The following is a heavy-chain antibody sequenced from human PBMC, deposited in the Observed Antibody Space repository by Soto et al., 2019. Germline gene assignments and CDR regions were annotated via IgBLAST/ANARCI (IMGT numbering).Heavy chain of an antibody. Sequence: EVQLVQSGAEVKKPGESLKISCKGSGYSFTTYWIDWVRQMPGKGLEGMVIIYPGDSDTRYSPSFQGQVTISADKSINTTYLQWSSLTASDTAIYYCARQAAAGKYYYAMDVWGQGTTVTVSS. CDR1: GYSFTTYW. D-gene: IGHD6-13*01. CDR2: IYPGDSDT. J-gene: IGHJ6*02. V-gene: IGHV5-51*01. CDR3: ARQAAAGKYYYAMDV.